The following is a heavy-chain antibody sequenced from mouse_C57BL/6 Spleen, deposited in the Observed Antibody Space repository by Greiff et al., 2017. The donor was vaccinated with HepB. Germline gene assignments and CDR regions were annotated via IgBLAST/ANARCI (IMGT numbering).Heavy chain of an antibody. Sequence: QVQLKESGAELARPGASVKLSCKASGYTFTSYGISWVKQRTGQGLEWIGEIYPRSGNTYYNEKFKGKATLTADKSSSTAYMELRSLTSEDSAVYFCARFWGLGFAYWGQGTLVTVSA. D-gene: IGHD2-4*01. CDR3: ARFWGLGFAY. J-gene: IGHJ3*01. V-gene: IGHV1-81*01. CDR1: GYTFTSYG. CDR2: IYPRSGNT.